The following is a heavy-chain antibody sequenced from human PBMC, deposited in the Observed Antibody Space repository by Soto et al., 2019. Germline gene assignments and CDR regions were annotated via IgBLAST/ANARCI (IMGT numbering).Heavy chain of an antibody. D-gene: IGHD3-22*01. CDR3: ARGGYFDSSNYLAY. V-gene: IGHV1-3*01. Sequence: ASVKVSCKASGYTFTSYGINWVRQAPGRGLEWMGWINPGNGDTKYSQQFQGRVIIDRDTSASTAYMELSSLRSEDTAVYYCARGGYFDSSNYLAYWGLGTLVTVSS. J-gene: IGHJ4*02. CDR2: INPGNGDT. CDR1: GYTFTSYG.